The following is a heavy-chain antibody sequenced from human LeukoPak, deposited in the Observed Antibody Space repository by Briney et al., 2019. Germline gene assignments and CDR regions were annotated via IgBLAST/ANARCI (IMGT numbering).Heavy chain of an antibody. V-gene: IGHV1-69*15. J-gene: IGHJ4*02. CDR2: IIPIFGTA. CDR1: GGTFSSYA. Sequence: SVKVSCKASGGTFSSYAISWVRQATGPGLEWMGRIIPIFGTANYAQKFQGRVTITSDESTSTAYMELSSLRSEDTAVYYCARDRGTYYYDSSGYYSFDYRGQGTLVTVSS. D-gene: IGHD3-22*01. CDR3: ARDRGTYYYDSSGYYSFDY.